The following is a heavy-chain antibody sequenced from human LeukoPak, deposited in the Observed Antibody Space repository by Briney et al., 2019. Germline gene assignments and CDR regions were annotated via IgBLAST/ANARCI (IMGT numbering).Heavy chain of an antibody. D-gene: IGHD3-22*01. Sequence: GASVKVSCKASGYTFTSHYMHWVRQAPGQGLEWMGIINPSGGSTSYAQKFQGRVTMTRDTSTSTVYMELSSLRSEDTAVYYCARRINYYDSSGYYTLPLGYWGQGTLVTVSS. J-gene: IGHJ4*02. CDR2: INPSGGST. CDR3: ARRINYYDSSGYYTLPLGY. CDR1: GYTFTSHY. V-gene: IGHV1-46*01.